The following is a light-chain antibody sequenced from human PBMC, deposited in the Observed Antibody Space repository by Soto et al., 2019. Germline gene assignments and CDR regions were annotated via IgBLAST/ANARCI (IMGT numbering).Light chain of an antibody. CDR1: QSVSSYY. Sequence: EIVLTQSPGTLSLSPGERATLSCRASQSVSSYYLAWYQQKPGQAPRLLIYGASSRATGIPDRFSGSGSGTDFTLIISRLEPEDFAVYYCQQYGSSPQTFGQGTKLEIK. CDR3: QQYGSSPQT. CDR2: GAS. V-gene: IGKV3-20*01. J-gene: IGKJ2*01.